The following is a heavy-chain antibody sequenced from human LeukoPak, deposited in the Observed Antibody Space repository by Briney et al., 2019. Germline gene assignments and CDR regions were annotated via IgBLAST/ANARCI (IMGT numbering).Heavy chain of an antibody. Sequence: GGSLRLSCVGTGFTFSAYRMNWVRQAPGRGLEWVSSISSSSSYIYYADSVKGRITISRDNAKNSLYLQMNSLRVEDTAVYYCARDKDVYFDYWGQGTLVTVSS. J-gene: IGHJ4*02. CDR3: ARDKDVYFDY. CDR2: ISSSSSYI. V-gene: IGHV3-21*01. CDR1: GFTFSAYR.